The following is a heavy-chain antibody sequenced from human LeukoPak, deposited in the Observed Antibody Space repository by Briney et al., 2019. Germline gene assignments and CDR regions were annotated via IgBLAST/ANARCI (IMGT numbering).Heavy chain of an antibody. V-gene: IGHV4-38-2*02. CDR3: ARGPSGIAARRYYFDY. CDR1: GYSISSGYY. J-gene: IGHJ4*02. D-gene: IGHD6-6*01. Sequence: SETLSLTCTVSGYSISSGYYWGWIRQPPGKGLEWIGSIYHSGSTYYNPSLKSRVTMSVDTSKNQFSLKLSSVTAADTAVYYCARGPSGIAARRYYFDYWGQGTLVTVSS. CDR2: IYHSGST.